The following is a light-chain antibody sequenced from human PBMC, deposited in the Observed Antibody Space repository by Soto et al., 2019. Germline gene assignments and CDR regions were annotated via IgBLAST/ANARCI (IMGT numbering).Light chain of an antibody. J-gene: IGLJ2*01. V-gene: IGLV1-44*01. CDR3: TSWDDSRDGRL. Sequence: QSVLTQSPSASGTPGQRVTISCSGSFSNIGSNTVTWYQHLPGTAPKVLIYSNTQRPSGVPDRFSGSKSGTSAYLAISGLQSEDEADYYCTSWDDSRDGRLFGGGTKLTVL. CDR2: SNT. CDR1: FSNIGSNT.